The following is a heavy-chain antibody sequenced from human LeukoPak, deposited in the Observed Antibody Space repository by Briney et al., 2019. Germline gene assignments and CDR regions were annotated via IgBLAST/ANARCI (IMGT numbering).Heavy chain of an antibody. CDR1: GFTFSSYW. CDR3: ARGGDYTLDY. J-gene: IGHJ4*02. D-gene: IGHD4-17*01. V-gene: IGHV3-74*01. Sequence: GGSLRLSCTASGFTFSSYWMHWVRQAPGKGLVWVSRINTDGSSTSYADSVKGRSTISRDNAKNTLYLQMNSLRAEDTAVYYCARGGDYTLDYWGQGTLVTVSS. CDR2: INTDGSST.